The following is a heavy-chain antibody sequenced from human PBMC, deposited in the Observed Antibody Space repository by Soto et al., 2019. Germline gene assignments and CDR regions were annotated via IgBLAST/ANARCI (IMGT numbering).Heavy chain of an antibody. Sequence: SVKVSCKASGGTFSSYAISWVRQAPGQGLEWMGGIIPIFGTANYAQKFQGRVTITADKSTSTAYMELSSLRSEDTAVYYCARVPDRYYYDSSGQTYNDAFDIWGQGTMVTVSS. D-gene: IGHD3-22*01. V-gene: IGHV1-69*06. CDR3: ARVPDRYYYDSSGQTYNDAFDI. J-gene: IGHJ3*02. CDR1: GGTFSSYA. CDR2: IIPIFGTA.